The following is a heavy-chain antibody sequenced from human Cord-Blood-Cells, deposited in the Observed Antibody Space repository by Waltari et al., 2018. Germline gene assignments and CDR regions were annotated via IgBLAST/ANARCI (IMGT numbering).Heavy chain of an antibody. Sequence: QVQLQESGPGLVKHSETLSLTCAVPGYSISSGHYWGWIRPPPGNGLEWIGSIYHSGSTYYNPSLKSRVTISVDTSKNQFSLKLSSVTAADTAVYYCARDRYMSPLYYDFWSGYYTGTGDAFDIWGQGTMVTVSS. D-gene: IGHD3-3*01. J-gene: IGHJ3*02. CDR3: ARDRYMSPLYYDFWSGYYTGTGDAFDI. V-gene: IGHV4-38-2*02. CDR2: IYHSGST. CDR1: GYSISSGHY.